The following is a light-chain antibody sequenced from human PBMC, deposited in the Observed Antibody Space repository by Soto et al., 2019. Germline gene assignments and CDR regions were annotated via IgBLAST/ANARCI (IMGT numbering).Light chain of an antibody. CDR3: QQRTNLPLT. CDR1: QSVRNN. V-gene: IGKV3-11*01. Sequence: EIVLTQSPATLSSSPGERATLSCRASQSVRNNLDWYQQKPGQAPRLLIYDASDRAAGTPARFSGSGSGTDFTLTISSLEPEDSAVYYCQQRTNLPLTFGPGTKVHI. CDR2: DAS. J-gene: IGKJ3*01.